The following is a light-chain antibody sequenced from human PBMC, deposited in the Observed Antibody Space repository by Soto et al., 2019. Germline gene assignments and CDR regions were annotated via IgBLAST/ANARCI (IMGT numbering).Light chain of an antibody. CDR1: SGDVGGYNY. CDR3: NSYTSSSTYV. V-gene: IGLV2-14*03. CDR2: DVS. Sequence: HSALTKPVSGNGFPGQSITISCTGTSGDVGGYNYVSWYQQHPGKAPKLMIYDVSNRPSGVSNRFSGSKSGNTASLTISGLQAEDEADYYCNSYTSSSTYVFGTGTKVTVL. J-gene: IGLJ1*01.